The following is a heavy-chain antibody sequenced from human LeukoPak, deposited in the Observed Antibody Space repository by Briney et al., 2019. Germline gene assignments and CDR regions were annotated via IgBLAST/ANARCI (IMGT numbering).Heavy chain of an antibody. Sequence: PGGSLRLSCAASGFTFSSYWMHWVRQAPGKGLVWVSRINTDGSSTSYADSVKGRFTISRDNAKNTLYLQMNSLRAEDTAVYYCARASRYSSGVPGYWGQGTLVTVSS. D-gene: IGHD6-19*01. V-gene: IGHV3-74*01. CDR2: INTDGSST. J-gene: IGHJ4*02. CDR3: ARASRYSSGVPGY. CDR1: GFTFSSYW.